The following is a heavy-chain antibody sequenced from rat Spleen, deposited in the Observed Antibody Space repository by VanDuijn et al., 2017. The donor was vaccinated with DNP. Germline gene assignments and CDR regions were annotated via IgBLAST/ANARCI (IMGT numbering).Heavy chain of an antibody. V-gene: IGHV5-20*01. CDR1: EFTFSDYN. J-gene: IGHJ2*01. CDR3: TTGGSNYGGYSED. CDR2: ISPSGQNI. Sequence: EVQLVESGGGLVQPGRSLKLSCAASEFTFSDYNMAWVRQAPTKGLEWVASISPSGQNIYYRDSVKGRFTISRDNAKSSLYLQMDSLRSEDTATYYCTTGGSNYGGYSEDWGQGVMVTVSS. D-gene: IGHD1-11*01.